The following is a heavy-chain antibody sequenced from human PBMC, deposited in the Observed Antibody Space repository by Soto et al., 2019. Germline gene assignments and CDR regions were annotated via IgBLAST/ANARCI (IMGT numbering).Heavy chain of an antibody. CDR2: INPNSGGT. CDR1: GYTFTGYY. Sequence: QVQLVQSGAEVKKPGGSVKVTCKASGYTFTGYYMHWVRQAPGQGLEWMGWINPNSGGTNYAQKFQGWVTMTRDTSISTAYMELSRLRSDDTAVYYCARGGGAYGDHRISDYWGQGTLVTVSS. CDR3: ARGGGAYGDHRISDY. D-gene: IGHD4-17*01. V-gene: IGHV1-2*04. J-gene: IGHJ4*02.